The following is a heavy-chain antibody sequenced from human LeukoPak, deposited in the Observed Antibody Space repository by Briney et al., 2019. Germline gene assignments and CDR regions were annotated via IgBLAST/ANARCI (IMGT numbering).Heavy chain of an antibody. Sequence: SGGSLRLSCAASGVTFSSYEMNWVRQAPGKGLEWVSYISSSGSTIYYADSVKGRFTISRDNAKNSLYLQMNSLRAEDTAVYYCARGRAVVAASDSWFDPWGQGTLVTVSS. CDR1: GVTFSSYE. V-gene: IGHV3-48*03. CDR2: ISSSGSTI. CDR3: ARGRAVVAASDSWFDP. D-gene: IGHD2-15*01. J-gene: IGHJ5*02.